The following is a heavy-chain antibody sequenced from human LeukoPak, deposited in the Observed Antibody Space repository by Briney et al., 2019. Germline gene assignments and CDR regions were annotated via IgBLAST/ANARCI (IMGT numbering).Heavy chain of an antibody. CDR3: ASLTTADAFDI. V-gene: IGHV4-61*01. CDR1: GYSISSDYY. J-gene: IGHJ3*02. Sequence: SETLSLTCTVSGYSISSDYYWSWIRQPPGKGLEWIGYIYDSGSTNYNPSLKSRVTISVDTSKNQFSLKLSSVTAADTAVFYCASLTTADAFDIWGQGTMVTVSS. CDR2: IYDSGST. D-gene: IGHD3-22*01.